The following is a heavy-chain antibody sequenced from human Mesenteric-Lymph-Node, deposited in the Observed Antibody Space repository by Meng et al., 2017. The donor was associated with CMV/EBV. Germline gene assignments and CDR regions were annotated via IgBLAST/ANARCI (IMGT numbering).Heavy chain of an antibody. J-gene: IGHJ4*02. CDR1: GGSFSGYY. CDR3: ASSGGYSYGPDY. CDR2: INHSGST. V-gene: IGHV4-34*01. Sequence: CAVYGGSFSGYYWSWIRQPPGKGLEWIGEINHSGSTNYNPSLKSRVTISVDTSKNQFSLKLSSVTAADTAVYYCASSGGYSYGPDYWGQGTLVTVSS. D-gene: IGHD5-18*01.